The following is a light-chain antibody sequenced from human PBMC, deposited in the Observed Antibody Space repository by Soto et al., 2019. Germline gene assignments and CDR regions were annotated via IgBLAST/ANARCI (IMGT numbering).Light chain of an antibody. CDR1: QSISAW. Sequence: DIQMTQSPSTLSASVGDRVSINCRASQSISAWLAWYQQKPGKAPRLLIYKASTLEIGVPSRFSGSGSGTEFTLTISSLQPDDVATYYCQQYNSYPWTFGQGTKVDIK. V-gene: IGKV1-5*03. CDR3: QQYNSYPWT. CDR2: KAS. J-gene: IGKJ1*01.